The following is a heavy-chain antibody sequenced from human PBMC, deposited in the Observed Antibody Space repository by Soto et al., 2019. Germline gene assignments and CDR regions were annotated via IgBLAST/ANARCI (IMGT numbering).Heavy chain of an antibody. J-gene: IGHJ4*02. CDR1: GYTFTSYG. V-gene: IGHV1-18*04. CDR3: AKEKRDGYNPSFYYFDY. CDR2: ISAYNGNT. Sequence: GASVKVSCKASGYTFTSYGISWVRQAPGQGLEWMGWISAYNGNTNYAQKLQGRVTMTIDTSTSAAYMELRSLRSDDTAVYYCAKEKRDGYNPSFYYFDYWGQGTLVTVSS. D-gene: IGHD5-12*01.